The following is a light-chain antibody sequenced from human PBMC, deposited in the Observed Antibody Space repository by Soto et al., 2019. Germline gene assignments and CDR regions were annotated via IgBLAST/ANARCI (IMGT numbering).Light chain of an antibody. J-gene: IGKJ1*01. V-gene: IGKV1-5*03. CDR1: QSVGEW. CDR2: RTS. Sequence: DIQVFQSPSILSATVGDRVTLTCRAGQSVGEWLAWYQQKPGKAPRVLIYRTSNLAPGVPSRFSGSGSDIEFTLTISSQQPDDYAVYYCQQYKSYSRTFGQGTRVDIK. CDR3: QQYKSYSRT.